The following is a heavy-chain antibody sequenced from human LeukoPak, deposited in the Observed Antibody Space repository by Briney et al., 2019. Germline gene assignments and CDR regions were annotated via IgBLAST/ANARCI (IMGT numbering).Heavy chain of an antibody. Sequence: GGSLRLSCAASGFTFGSYAMSWVRQAPGKGLEWVSAISGSGGSTYYADSVKGRFTISRDNSKNTLYLQMNSLRAEDTAVYYCAKDLIWYSGSYELDYWGQGTLVTVSS. CDR3: AKDLIWYSGSYELDY. CDR1: GFTFGSYA. V-gene: IGHV3-23*01. D-gene: IGHD1-26*01. CDR2: ISGSGGST. J-gene: IGHJ4*02.